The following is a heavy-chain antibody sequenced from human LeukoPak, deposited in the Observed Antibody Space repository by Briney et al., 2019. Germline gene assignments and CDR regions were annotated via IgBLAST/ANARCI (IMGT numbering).Heavy chain of an antibody. V-gene: IGHV1-69*13. CDR3: ARSSIIAGAGPYYFDY. CDR1: GGTFSSYA. J-gene: IGHJ4*02. D-gene: IGHD6-13*01. Sequence: ASVKVSCKASGGTFSSYAISWVRQAPGQGLEWMGGIIPIFGTANYAQKFQGRVTITADESTSTAYMELSSLRSEDTAVYYCARSSIIAGAGPYYFDYWGQGTLVTVSS. CDR2: IIPIFGTA.